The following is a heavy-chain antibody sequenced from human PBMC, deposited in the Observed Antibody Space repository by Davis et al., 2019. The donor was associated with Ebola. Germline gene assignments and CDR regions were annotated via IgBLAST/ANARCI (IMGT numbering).Heavy chain of an antibody. J-gene: IGHJ4*02. Sequence: AASVKVSCKASGYTFTGYYMHWVRQAPGQGLEWMGRINPNSGGTNYAQKFQGRVTMTRDTSISTAYMELSRLRSEDTAVYYCTRLAMFGVVKPFDYWGQGSLVTVSS. D-gene: IGHD3-3*01. CDR2: INPNSGGT. V-gene: IGHV1-2*06. CDR3: TRLAMFGVVKPFDY. CDR1: GYTFTGYY.